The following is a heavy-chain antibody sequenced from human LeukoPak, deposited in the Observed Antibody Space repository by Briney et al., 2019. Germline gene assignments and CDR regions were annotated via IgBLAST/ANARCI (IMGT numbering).Heavy chain of an antibody. J-gene: IGHJ5*02. CDR1: GGSISSSSYY. D-gene: IGHD3-10*01. CDR3: ARHSVRYGSGSYYDWFDP. Sequence: PSETLSLTCTVSGGSISSSSYYWGWIRQPPGKGLEWIGSIYPSGSTYYNPSLKSRVTISVDTSKNQFSLKLSSVTAADTAVYYCARHSVRYGSGSYYDWFDPWGQGTLVTVSS. V-gene: IGHV4-39*01. CDR2: IYPSGST.